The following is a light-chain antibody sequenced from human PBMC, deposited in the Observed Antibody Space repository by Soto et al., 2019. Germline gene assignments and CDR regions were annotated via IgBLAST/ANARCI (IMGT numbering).Light chain of an antibody. CDR3: ELYGSSPPSIT. CDR2: GAS. J-gene: IGKJ5*01. V-gene: IGKV3-20*01. Sequence: EIVLTQSPGTLPLSPGERATLSCRASQSVSSNLAWYQQKPGQAPRLLIYGASTRATGIPARFSGRGSGTDLTLTISSLEPEDFAVYYCELYGSSPPSITFGQGTRLEIK. CDR1: QSVSSN.